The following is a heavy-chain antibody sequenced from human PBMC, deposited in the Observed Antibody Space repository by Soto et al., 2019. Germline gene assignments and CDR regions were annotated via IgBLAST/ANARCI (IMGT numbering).Heavy chain of an antibody. V-gene: IGHV4-34*01. CDR3: ARLRYFDRGERYYYGMDV. D-gene: IGHD3-9*01. CDR2: INHSGST. CDR1: GGSFSGYY. J-gene: IGHJ6*02. Sequence: QVQLQQWGAGLLKPSETLSLTCAVYGGSFSGYYWSWIRQPPGKGLEWIGEINHSGSTNYNPSLKSRVTISVDTSKNQFSLKLSSVTAADTAVYYCARLRYFDRGERYYYGMDVWGQGTTVTVSS.